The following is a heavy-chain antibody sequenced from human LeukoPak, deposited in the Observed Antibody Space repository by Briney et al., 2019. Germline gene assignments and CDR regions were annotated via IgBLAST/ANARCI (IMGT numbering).Heavy chain of an antibody. Sequence: PGGSLRLSCTASGFSFSSYEMNWVRQAPGKGLEWVSYISSSGSNIKYADSVKGRFTISRDNAKKSLCLQMNSLRAEDTAVYYCARWAVTDSMWGQGTLVTVSS. V-gene: IGHV3-48*03. CDR3: ARWAVTDSM. D-gene: IGHD3-10*01. J-gene: IGHJ4*02. CDR2: ISSSGSNI. CDR1: GFSFSSYE.